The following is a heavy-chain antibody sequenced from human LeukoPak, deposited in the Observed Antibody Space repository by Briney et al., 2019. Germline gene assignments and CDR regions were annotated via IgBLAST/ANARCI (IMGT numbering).Heavy chain of an antibody. Sequence: GGSLRLSCEASGFTFSTFAMIWVRQPPGKGLEWVSSIFPGGGEIHYADSVRGRFTISRDNSKNTLYLQMNSLRAEDTAVYYCARAGYTDFDYWGQGTLVTVSS. V-gene: IGHV3-23*01. D-gene: IGHD5-24*01. CDR3: ARAGYTDFDY. CDR2: IFPGGGEI. CDR1: GFTFSTFA. J-gene: IGHJ4*02.